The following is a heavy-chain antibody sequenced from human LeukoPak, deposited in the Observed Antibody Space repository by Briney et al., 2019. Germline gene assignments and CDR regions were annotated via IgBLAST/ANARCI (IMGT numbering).Heavy chain of an antibody. CDR1: GYTFTSYG. V-gene: IGHV1-18*01. CDR3: ARGVSGSRRGYDILTGQDY. J-gene: IGHJ4*02. D-gene: IGHD3-9*01. CDR2: ISAYNGNT. Sequence: ASVKVSCKASGYTFTSYGISWVRQAPGQGLEWMGWISAYNGNTNYAQKLQGRVTMTTDTSTSTAYMELRSLRSDDTAVYYCARGVSGSRRGYDILTGQDYWGQGTLVTVSS.